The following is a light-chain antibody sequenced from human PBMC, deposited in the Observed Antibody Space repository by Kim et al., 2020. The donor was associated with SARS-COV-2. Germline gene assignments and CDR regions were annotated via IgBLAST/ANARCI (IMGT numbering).Light chain of an antibody. CDR1: SSDVGGNNY. CDR2: EVT. CDR3: SSYAGSNNLV. Sequence: QSALTQPPSASASSGQSVTISCTGTSSDVGGNNYVSWYQQHPGKAPKLMIYEVTKRPSGIPDRFSGSKSGNTASLTVSGLQAEDEADYYCSSYAGSNNLVFGGGTQLTVL. J-gene: IGLJ3*02. V-gene: IGLV2-8*01.